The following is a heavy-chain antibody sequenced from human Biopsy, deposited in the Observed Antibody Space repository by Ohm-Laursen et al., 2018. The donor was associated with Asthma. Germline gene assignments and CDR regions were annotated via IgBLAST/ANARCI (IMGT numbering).Heavy chain of an antibody. CDR3: ASPSSSREILYYYYNMDI. CDR2: ISPVFGAT. CDR1: GGTFGNYA. J-gene: IGHJ6*02. Sequence: SVKVSCKASGGTFGNYAISWVRQAPGLGLEWMGGISPVFGATNIAQKFQGRVTISADIFTKTAYLEVSSLRSDDTAVYYCASPSSSREILYYYYNMDIWGQGTTVTV. D-gene: IGHD6-13*01. V-gene: IGHV1-69*06.